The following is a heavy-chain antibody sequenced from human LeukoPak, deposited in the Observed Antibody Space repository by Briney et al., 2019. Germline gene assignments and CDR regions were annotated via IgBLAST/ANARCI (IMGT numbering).Heavy chain of an antibody. D-gene: IGHD3-9*01. CDR3: ASYYDILTGYWLDAFDI. CDR2: INPNSGGT. J-gene: IGHJ3*02. CDR1: EYTFTGYY. V-gene: IGHV1-2*02. Sequence: ASVKVSCKTSEYTFTGYYMHWVRQAPGQGLEWMGWINPNSGGTNYAQKFQGRVTMTRDTSISTAYMELSRLRSDDTAVYYCASYYDILTGYWLDAFDIWGQGTMVTVSS.